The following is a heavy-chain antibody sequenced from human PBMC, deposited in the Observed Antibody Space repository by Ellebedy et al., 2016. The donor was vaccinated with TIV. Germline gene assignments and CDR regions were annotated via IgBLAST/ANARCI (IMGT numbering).Heavy chain of an antibody. D-gene: IGHD6-19*01. Sequence: SLKISXAASGFTFDDYAMHWVRQAPGKGLEWVSGISWNSGSIGYADSVKGRFTISRDNAKNSLYLQMNSLRAEDTALYYCAKAPSSSGWPYYFDYWGQGTLVTVSS. J-gene: IGHJ4*02. CDR2: ISWNSGSI. CDR1: GFTFDDYA. CDR3: AKAPSSSGWPYYFDY. V-gene: IGHV3-9*01.